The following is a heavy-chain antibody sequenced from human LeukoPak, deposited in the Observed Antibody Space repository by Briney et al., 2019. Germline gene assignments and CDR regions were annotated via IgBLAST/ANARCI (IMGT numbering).Heavy chain of an antibody. D-gene: IGHD4-23*01. CDR1: GFVFSIYT. CDR2: ISGSGNGFSI. V-gene: IGHV3-64*04. CDR3: ARGSYGGNPSPGDY. J-gene: IGHJ4*02. Sequence: AGGSLRLSCSASGFVFSIYTMYWVRQTPGKGPEYVSTISGSGNGFSIYYADSVKGRFTISRDNAKNSLYLQMNSLRAEDTAVYYCARGSYGGNPSPGDYWGQGTLVTVSS.